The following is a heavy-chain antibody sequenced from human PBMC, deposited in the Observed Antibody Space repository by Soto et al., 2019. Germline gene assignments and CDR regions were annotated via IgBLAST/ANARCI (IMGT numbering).Heavy chain of an antibody. J-gene: IGHJ4*02. CDR3: AKVTTGTPGSFDY. Sequence: EVQLVESGGGLVQPGRSLRLSCAASGFTFDDYAMHWVRQAPGKGLEWVSGISWNSGNIGYADSVKGRFTISRDNAKNSLYLQMNSLRAGDTALYYCAKVTTGTPGSFDYWGQGTLVTVSS. D-gene: IGHD1-1*01. CDR1: GFTFDDYA. CDR2: ISWNSGNI. V-gene: IGHV3-9*01.